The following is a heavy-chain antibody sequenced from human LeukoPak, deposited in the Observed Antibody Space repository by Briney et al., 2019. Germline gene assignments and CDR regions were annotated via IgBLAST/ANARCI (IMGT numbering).Heavy chain of an antibody. CDR2: ISGYNGNT. J-gene: IGHJ3*02. CDR3: AMGQYCSNSVCYDAFDI. CDR1: GYTFMSYG. Sequence: GASVKVTCKSSGYTFMSYGISWLRQAPGQGLAWMGWISGYNGNTNYAQILWGRVTMTTDTSTSKAQMELMRLRSNVTVVYYCAMGQYCSNSVCYDAFDIWGQGTTVTVSS. V-gene: IGHV1-18*04. D-gene: IGHD2-8*01.